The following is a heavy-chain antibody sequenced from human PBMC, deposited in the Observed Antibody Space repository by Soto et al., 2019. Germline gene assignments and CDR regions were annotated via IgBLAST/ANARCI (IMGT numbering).Heavy chain of an antibody. Sequence: GGSLRLSCAASGFTFSDYYMSWIRQAPGKGLEWVSYISSSSSYTNYADSVKGRFTISGDNAKNSLYLQMNSLRAEDTAVYYCARDQRRSSRTYYDFWSGYSYFNWFDPWGQGTLVTVSS. CDR1: GFTFSDYY. J-gene: IGHJ5*02. CDR2: ISSSSSYT. D-gene: IGHD3-3*01. CDR3: ARDQRRSSRTYYDFWSGYSYFNWFDP. V-gene: IGHV3-11*06.